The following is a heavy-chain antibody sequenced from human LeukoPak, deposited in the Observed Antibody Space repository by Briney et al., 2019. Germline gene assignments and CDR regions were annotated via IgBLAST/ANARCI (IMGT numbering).Heavy chain of an antibody. CDR2: INAGNGNT. CDR1: GYTFTSYA. D-gene: IGHD6-19*01. CDR3: ARRDSSGWYVFDY. V-gene: IGHV1-3*01. Sequence: ASVKVSCKASGYTFTSYAMHWVRQAPGQRLEWMGWINAGNGNTKYSQKFQGRVTITRDTSASTAYMELSSLRSEDTAVYYCARRDSSGWYVFDYWGPGTLVTVSS. J-gene: IGHJ4*02.